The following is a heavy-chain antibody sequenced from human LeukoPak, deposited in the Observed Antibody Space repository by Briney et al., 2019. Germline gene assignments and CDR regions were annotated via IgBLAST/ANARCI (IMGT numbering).Heavy chain of an antibody. Sequence: PGGSLRLSCAASGSTFSSYAMSWVRQAPGKGLEWVSAISGSGGSTYYADSVKGRFTISRDNAKNSLYLQMNSLRAEDTAVYYCARDSDGDYGRWGQGTLVTVSS. CDR1: GSTFSSYA. J-gene: IGHJ4*02. D-gene: IGHD4-17*01. CDR2: ISGSGGST. CDR3: ARDSDGDYGR. V-gene: IGHV3-23*01.